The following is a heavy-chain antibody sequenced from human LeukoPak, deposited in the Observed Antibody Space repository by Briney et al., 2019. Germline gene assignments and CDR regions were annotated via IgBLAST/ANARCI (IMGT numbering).Heavy chain of an antibody. V-gene: IGHV3-74*01. Sequence: QPGGSLRLSCAASGFTFSSYWMHWVRQSQRKGLVWVSRINSDGSITAYADSVKGRFTISRDNAKNTLYLQMNSLRAEDTAVYYCARANYMDVWGKGTTVTISS. CDR1: GFTFSSYW. CDR2: INSDGSIT. CDR3: ARANYMDV. J-gene: IGHJ6*03.